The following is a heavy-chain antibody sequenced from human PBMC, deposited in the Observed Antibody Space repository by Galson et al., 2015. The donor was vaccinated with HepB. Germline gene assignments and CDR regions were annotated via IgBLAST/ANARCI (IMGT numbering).Heavy chain of an antibody. D-gene: IGHD2-2*01. J-gene: IGHJ6*02. CDR1: GFTFSSYS. V-gene: IGHV3-48*02. CDR3: AREDIVVVPAAMRYYYYYGMDV. CDR2: ISSSSSTM. Sequence: SLRLSCAASGFTFSSYSMNWVRQAPGKGLEWVSYISSSSSTMYYADSVKGRFTISRDNAKNSLYLQMNSLRDEDTAVYYCAREDIVVVPAAMRYYYYYGMDVWGQGTTVTVSS.